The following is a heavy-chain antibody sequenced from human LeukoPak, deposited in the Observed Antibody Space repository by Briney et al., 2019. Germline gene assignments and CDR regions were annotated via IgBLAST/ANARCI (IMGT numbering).Heavy chain of an antibody. CDR1: AFTFSSYA. D-gene: IGHD3-3*01. CDR2: ISGSGGNT. CDR3: AKWSLTWYYDFWSGSDAFDI. Sequence: GGSLRLSCAASAFTFSSYAMSWVRQAPGKGLEWVSAISGSGGNTYYPDSVKGRFTISRDNSKNTLYLQMNSLRAEDTAVYYCAKWSLTWYYDFWSGSDAFDIWGQGTMVTVSS. V-gene: IGHV3-23*01. J-gene: IGHJ3*02.